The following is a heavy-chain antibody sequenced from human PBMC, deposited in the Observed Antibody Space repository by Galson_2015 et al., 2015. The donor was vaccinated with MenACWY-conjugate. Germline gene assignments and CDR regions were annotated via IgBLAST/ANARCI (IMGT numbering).Heavy chain of an antibody. V-gene: IGHV3-74*01. CDR3: ARSYVPGSDRKNYYMDV. CDR2: VNSDGSGT. D-gene: IGHD3-16*01. Sequence: SLRLSCAASGFTFSSYWMHWVRQAPGKGLVWVSRVNSDGSGTGYADSVKGRFTISRDNAKNMLFLQMNSLKVEDTAVYYCARSYVPGSDRKNYYMDVWGRETTLTVSS. J-gene: IGHJ6*03. CDR1: GFTFSSYW.